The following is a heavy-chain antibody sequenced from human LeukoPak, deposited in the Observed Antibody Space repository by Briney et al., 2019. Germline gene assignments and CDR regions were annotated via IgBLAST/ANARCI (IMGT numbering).Heavy chain of an antibody. Sequence: PGGSLRLSCAASGFTFSNYAMSWVRQAPGKGLEWVSAISGSGGSTYYADSVKGRFTISRDNSKNTLYLQMNSLRAEDTAVYYCAKESYYCSSTSCYSDFGGQGTLVTVSS. CDR1: GFTFSNYA. CDR3: AKESYYCSSTSCYSDF. CDR2: ISGSGGST. V-gene: IGHV3-23*01. J-gene: IGHJ4*02. D-gene: IGHD2-2*01.